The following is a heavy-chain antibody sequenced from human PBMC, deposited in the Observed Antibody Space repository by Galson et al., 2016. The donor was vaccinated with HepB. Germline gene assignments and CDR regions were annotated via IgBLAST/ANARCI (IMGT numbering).Heavy chain of an antibody. CDR2: ISSSGSTI. CDR3: ARDADVLRYFDWYETHYYGMDV. D-gene: IGHD3-9*01. J-gene: IGHJ6*02. CDR1: GFTFSSYS. V-gene: IGHV3-48*02. Sequence: SLRLSCAASGFTFSSYSMNWVRQAPGKGLEWVSYISSSGSTIYYADSVKGRFTISRDIARNSLYLQMNSLRDEDTAVYYCARDADVLRYFDWYETHYYGMDVWGQGTTVTVSS.